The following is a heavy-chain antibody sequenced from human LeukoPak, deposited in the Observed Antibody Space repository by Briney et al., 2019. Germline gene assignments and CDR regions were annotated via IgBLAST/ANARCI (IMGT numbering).Heavy chain of an antibody. Sequence: ASVKVSCKASGYTFTSYAINRVRQAPGQGLEWMGWINTNTGNPTYAQGFTGRFVFSLDTSVSTAYLHISSLRAEDTAVYYCARDAEKNYYDSSGYHYVSYFDFWGQGTLVTVSS. CDR3: ARDAEKNYYDSSGYHYVSYFDF. V-gene: IGHV7-4-1*02. J-gene: IGHJ4*02. CDR1: GYTFTSYA. CDR2: INTNTGNP. D-gene: IGHD3-22*01.